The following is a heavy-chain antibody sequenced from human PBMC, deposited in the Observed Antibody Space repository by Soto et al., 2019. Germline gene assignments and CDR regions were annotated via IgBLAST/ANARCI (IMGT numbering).Heavy chain of an antibody. CDR2: IYHSGST. CDR3: ARDREGIAVAGHAPSCDY. D-gene: IGHD6-19*01. V-gene: IGHV4-4*02. Sequence: QVQLQESGPGLVKPSGTLSLTCAVSGGSISSSNWWSWVRQPPGKGLEWIGEIYHSGSTNYNPSLKCRVTISVDKSKNQSSLKLSSVTAADTAVYYCARDREGIAVAGHAPSCDYWGQGTLVTVSS. J-gene: IGHJ4*02. CDR1: GGSISSSNW.